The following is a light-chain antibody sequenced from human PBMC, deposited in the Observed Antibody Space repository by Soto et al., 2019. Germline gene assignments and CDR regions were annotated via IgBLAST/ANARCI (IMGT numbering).Light chain of an antibody. CDR2: GAS. CDR1: HSVTSSY. Sequence: PWERATLSCRSSHSVTSSYLPWCQQKPGQAPRLLIYGASSRAHGIPDRFSGSGSGTDFTLTISRLEPEDFAVYYGQQYDSSPKTFGQGTKVDIK. J-gene: IGKJ1*01. V-gene: IGKV3-20*01. CDR3: QQYDSSPKT.